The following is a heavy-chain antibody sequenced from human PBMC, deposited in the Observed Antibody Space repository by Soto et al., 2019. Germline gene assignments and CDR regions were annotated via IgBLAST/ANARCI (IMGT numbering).Heavy chain of an antibody. V-gene: IGHV4-39*01. D-gene: IGHD6-19*01. CDR3: ARQYSSGAAYYFDY. CDR2: IYYSGST. Sequence: PSETLSLTCTVSGGSISSSSYYWGWIRQPPGKGLEWIGSIYYSGSTYYNPSLKSRVTISVDTSKNQFSLKLSSVTAADTAVYYCARQYSSGAAYYFDYWGQGTLVTVSS. J-gene: IGHJ4*02. CDR1: GGSISSSSYY.